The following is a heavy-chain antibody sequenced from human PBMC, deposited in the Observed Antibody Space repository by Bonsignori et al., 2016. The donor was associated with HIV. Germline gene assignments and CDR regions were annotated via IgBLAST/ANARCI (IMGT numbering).Heavy chain of an antibody. CDR3: ARVTVTYWYFDL. V-gene: IGHV4-59*01. J-gene: IGHJ2*01. CDR2: IYYSGST. Sequence: WIRQPPGKGLEWIGYIYYSGSTNYNPSLKSRVTISVDTSKNQFSLKLSSVTAADTAVYYCARVTVTYWYFDLWGRGTLVTVSS. D-gene: IGHD4-11*01.